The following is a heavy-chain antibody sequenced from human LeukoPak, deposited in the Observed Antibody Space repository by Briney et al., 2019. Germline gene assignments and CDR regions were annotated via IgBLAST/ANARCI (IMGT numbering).Heavy chain of an antibody. D-gene: IGHD2-15*01. CDR1: GFTFSSYA. V-gene: IGHV3-23*01. CDR2: ISGSGGST. Sequence: GGSLRLSCATSGFTFSSYAMSWVRQAPGKGLEWVPAISGSGGSTYYADSVKGRFTISRDNSKNTLYLQMNSLRAEDTAVYYCATNGGVCSGGSCYYYYYYMDVWGKGTTVTVSS. CDR3: ATNGGVCSGGSCYYYYYYMDV. J-gene: IGHJ6*03.